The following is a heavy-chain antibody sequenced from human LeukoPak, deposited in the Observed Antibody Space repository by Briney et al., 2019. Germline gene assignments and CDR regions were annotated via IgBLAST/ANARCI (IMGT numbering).Heavy chain of an antibody. J-gene: IGHJ6*03. CDR1: GFTFSNAW. V-gene: IGHV3-15*01. Sequence: GGSLRLSCAASGFTFSNAWMSWVRQAPGKGLEWVGRIKSKTDGGTTDYAAPVKGRFTISRDDSKNTLYLQMNSLKTEDTAVYYCTTDNLSPNTAMAQWHYMDVWGKGTTVTVSS. D-gene: IGHD5-18*01. CDR3: TTDNLSPNTAMAQWHYMDV. CDR2: IKSKTDGGTT.